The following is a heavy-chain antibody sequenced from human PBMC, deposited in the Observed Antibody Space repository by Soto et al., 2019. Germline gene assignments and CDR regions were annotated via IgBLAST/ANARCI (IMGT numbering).Heavy chain of an antibody. D-gene: IGHD2-15*01. Sequence: QITLKESGPTLVKPTQPLTLTCTFSAFSLSTGGVGVGWIRQPPGKALEWLALIYWDDDKRYSPSLRSRLTITKDTSKNQWVLTTTNLDPVDTATYYSIQSRGGSDCPQSYASYYYYGMDVWCQGTTVTLSS. CDR2: IYWDDDK. J-gene: IGHJ6*02. CDR3: IQSRGGSDCPQSYASYYYYGMDV. CDR1: AFSLSTGGVG. V-gene: IGHV2-5*02.